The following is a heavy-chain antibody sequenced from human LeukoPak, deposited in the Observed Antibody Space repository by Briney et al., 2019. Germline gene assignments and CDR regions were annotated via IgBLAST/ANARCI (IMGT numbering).Heavy chain of an antibody. CDR2: IKQDGSEK. Sequence: GGSLRLSCAASGFTFSNYWMHWVRQAPGKGPEWVANIKQDGSEKYYVDSVKGRFTISRDNAKNSLYLQMNSLRAEDTAVYYCARGVGASTDWGQGTLVTVSS. CDR3: ARGVGASTD. V-gene: IGHV3-7*01. J-gene: IGHJ4*02. D-gene: IGHD1-26*01. CDR1: GFTFSNYW.